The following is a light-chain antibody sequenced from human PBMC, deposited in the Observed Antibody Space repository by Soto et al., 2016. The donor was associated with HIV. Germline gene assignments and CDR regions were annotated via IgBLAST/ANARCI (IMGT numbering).Light chain of an antibody. J-gene: IGLJ3*02. CDR1: NIGSKS. CDR2: DDR. Sequence: SYVVTQPPSVSVAPGQTARITCGGINIGSKSVHWYQQKPGQAPVLVIYDDRDRPSGIPERFSGSNSESTATLTINRVEAEDEADFYCQVWDSHNDPWVFGGGTKLTVL. V-gene: IGLV3-21*02. CDR3: QVWDSHNDPWV.